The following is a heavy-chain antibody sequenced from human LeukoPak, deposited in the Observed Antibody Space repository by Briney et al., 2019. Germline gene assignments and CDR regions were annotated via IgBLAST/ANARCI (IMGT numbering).Heavy chain of an antibody. CDR1: GFSFSSYW. Sequence: GGSLRLSCAASGFSFSSYWMTWVRQAPGKGLEWVTNIKLDVSETYYVDSVRGRFTISRDNAKNSLHLQMNSLRVEDTAVYYCARPRSGGTWFLDYWGQGTLVTVSS. CDR2: IKLDVSET. V-gene: IGHV3-7*01. CDR3: ARPRSGGTWFLDY. D-gene: IGHD2-15*01. J-gene: IGHJ4*02.